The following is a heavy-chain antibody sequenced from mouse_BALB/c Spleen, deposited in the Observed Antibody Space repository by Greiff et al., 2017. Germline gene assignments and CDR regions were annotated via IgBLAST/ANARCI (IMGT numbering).Heavy chain of an antibody. CDR2: INPSNGGT. CDR3: TRRDYGTLFDY. J-gene: IGHJ2*01. CDR1: GYTFTSYY. Sequence: QAQLQQPGAELVKPGASVKLSCKASGYTFTSYYMYWVKQRPGQGLEWIGGINPSNGGTNFNEKFKSKATLTVDKSSSTAYMQLSSLTSEDSAVYYCTRRDYGTLFDYWGQGTTLTVSS. D-gene: IGHD1-1*01. V-gene: IGHV1S81*02.